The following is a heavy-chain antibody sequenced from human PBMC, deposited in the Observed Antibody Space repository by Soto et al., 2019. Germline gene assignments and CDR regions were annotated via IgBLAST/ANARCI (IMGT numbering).Heavy chain of an antibody. Sequence: EVQLVESGGGLVKPGGSLRLSCAASGFTFSSYSMNWVRQAPGKGLEWVSSISSRSSYIYYADSVKGRFTISRDNAKNSLDLQMNSLRAEDTAVYYGASQWELLRYGPDFAYWGQGTLVTVSS. D-gene: IGHD1-26*01. CDR2: ISSRSSYI. J-gene: IGHJ4*02. CDR1: GFTFSSYS. V-gene: IGHV3-21*01. CDR3: ASQWELLRYGPDFAY.